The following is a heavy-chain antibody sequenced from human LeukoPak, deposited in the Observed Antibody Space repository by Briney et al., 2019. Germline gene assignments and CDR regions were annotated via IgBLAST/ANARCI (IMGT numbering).Heavy chain of an antibody. V-gene: IGHV1-2*02. Sequence: ASVKVSCKASGYTFTGYYMHWVRQAPGQGLEWMGWINPNSGGTNYAQKFQGRVTMTRDTSISTAYMELSRLRSDDTAVYYCARLQRGSGSYYTEGDYYYYMDVWSKGTTVTVSS. J-gene: IGHJ6*03. D-gene: IGHD3-10*01. CDR3: ARLQRGSGSYYTEGDYYYYMDV. CDR1: GYTFTGYY. CDR2: INPNSGGT.